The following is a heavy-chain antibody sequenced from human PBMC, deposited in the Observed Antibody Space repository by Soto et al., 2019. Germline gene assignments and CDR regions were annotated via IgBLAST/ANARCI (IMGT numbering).Heavy chain of an antibody. CDR2: IWYDGSNK. J-gene: IGHJ4*02. CDR3: ARDPHFYYYDSSGYMDY. D-gene: IGHD3-22*01. Sequence: LSLTCAVYGGSFSAYYWSWIRQPPGKGLEWVAVIWYDGSNKYYADSVKGRFTISRDNSKNTLYLQMNSLRAEDTAVYYCARDPHFYYYDSSGYMDYWGQGTLVTVSS. V-gene: IGHV3-33*01. CDR1: GGSFSAYY.